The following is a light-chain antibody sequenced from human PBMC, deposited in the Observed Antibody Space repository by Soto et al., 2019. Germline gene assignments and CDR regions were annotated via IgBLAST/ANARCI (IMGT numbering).Light chain of an antibody. CDR1: SSDVGGYNY. V-gene: IGLV2-14*03. Sequence: SVLTQPASVSGSPGQSITISCTCSSSDVGGYNYVSWYQHHPGKAPKLIIYDVSNRPSGVSIRFSGSKSDNTASLTISGLQPEDEADYHCSSYTTSNTRQIVFGTGTKVNDL. CDR3: SSYTTSNTRQIV. J-gene: IGLJ1*01. CDR2: DVS.